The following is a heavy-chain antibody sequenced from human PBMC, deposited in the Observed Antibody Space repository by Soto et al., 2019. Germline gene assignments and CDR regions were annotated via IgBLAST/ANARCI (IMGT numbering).Heavy chain of an antibody. CDR1: GFTFSSYG. CDR3: ATHYYDSSGYTDPAFDI. D-gene: IGHD3-22*01. J-gene: IGHJ3*02. Sequence: GGSLRLSCAASGFTFSSYGMHWVRQAPGKGLEWVAVIWYDGSNKYYADSVKGRFTISRDNSKNTLYLQMNSLRAEDTAVYYYATHYYDSSGYTDPAFDIWGQGSMVTVSS. CDR2: IWYDGSNK. V-gene: IGHV3-33*01.